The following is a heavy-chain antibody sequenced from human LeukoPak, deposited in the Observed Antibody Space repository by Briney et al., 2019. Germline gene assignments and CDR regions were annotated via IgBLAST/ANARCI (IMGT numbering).Heavy chain of an antibody. CDR2: IRYDGINK. V-gene: IGHV3-30*02. J-gene: IGHJ3*02. D-gene: IGHD3-10*01. Sequence: GGSLRLSCAASGFTLSRHGMHWVRQAPGKGLEWVAFIRYDGINKYSADSVKGRFTISRDNFKNTLYLQMNSLRAEDTAVYYYAKGGDYYGSGSYRDAFNSWVQGRMVTVSS. CDR1: GFTLSRHG. CDR3: AKGGDYYGSGSYRDAFNS.